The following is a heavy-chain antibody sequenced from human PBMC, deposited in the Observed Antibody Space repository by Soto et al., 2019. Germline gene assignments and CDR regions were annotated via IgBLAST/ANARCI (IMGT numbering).Heavy chain of an antibody. CDR1: GGSISSGGYS. CDR3: ARHSRGYIDY. CDR2: IYHSGST. Sequence: SETLSLTCAVSGGSISSGGYSWSWIRQPPGKGLEWIGYIYHSGSTYHNPSLKSRVTISVDRSKNQFSLKLSSVTAADTAVYYCARHSRGYIDYWGQGTLVTVSS. J-gene: IGHJ4*02. D-gene: IGHD3-22*01. V-gene: IGHV4-30-2*01.